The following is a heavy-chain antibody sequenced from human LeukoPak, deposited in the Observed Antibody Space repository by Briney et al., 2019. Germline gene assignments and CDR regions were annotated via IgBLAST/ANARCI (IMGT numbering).Heavy chain of an antibody. V-gene: IGHV3-48*01. CDR3: ARGAHRYYYDSSGYYHDAFDI. D-gene: IGHD3-22*01. CDR1: GFIFSNYN. J-gene: IGHJ3*02. Sequence: GGSLRLSCAASGFIFSNYNMNWVRQAPGKGLEWVSYISRSGGGVYSADSVRGRFTISRDNAKNSLYLRMNSLRAEDTAVYYCARGAHRYYYDSSGYYHDAFDIWGQGTMVSVSS. CDR2: ISRSGGGV.